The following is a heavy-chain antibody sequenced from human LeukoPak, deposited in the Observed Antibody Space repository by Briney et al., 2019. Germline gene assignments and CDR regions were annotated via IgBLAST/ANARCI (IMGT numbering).Heavy chain of an antibody. CDR2: IYYTGTT. CDR3: AGAPNRHFFDY. V-gene: IGHV4-59*02. CDR1: GITVSNYG. Sequence: PGGSLRLSCAVSGITVSNYGMSWVRQPPGKGLEYIGHIYYTGTTDYNPSLKSRVTMSVDTSKNQFSLRLISVTASDTAVYFCAGAPNRHFFDYWGHGTLVAVSS. J-gene: IGHJ4*01.